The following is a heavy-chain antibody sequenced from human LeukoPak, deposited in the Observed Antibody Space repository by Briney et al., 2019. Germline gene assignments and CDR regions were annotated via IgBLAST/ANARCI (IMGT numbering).Heavy chain of an antibody. J-gene: IGHJ6*03. CDR1: GVSLSSYY. CDR2: IYSSGST. Sequence: SETLSLTCTVSGVSLSSYYWSWIRQPAGKGLEWIGRIYSSGSTIYNPSLKSRVTMSVDTSKNQFSLKLSSVTAADTAVYYCARGRYESTRLSAYYYYYMDVWGKGTTVTVSS. CDR3: ARGRYESTRLSAYYYYYMDV. D-gene: IGHD1-14*01. V-gene: IGHV4-4*07.